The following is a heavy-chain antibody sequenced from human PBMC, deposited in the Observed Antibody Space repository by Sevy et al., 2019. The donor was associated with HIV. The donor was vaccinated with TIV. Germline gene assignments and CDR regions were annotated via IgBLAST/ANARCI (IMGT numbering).Heavy chain of an antibody. CDR1: GGSFSGYY. J-gene: IGHJ5*02. Sequence: SETLSLTCAVYGGSFSGYYWSWIRQPPGKGLEWIGEINHSGSTNYNPSLKSRVTISVDTSKNQFSLKLGSVTAADTAVYYCARGEGDIVVVPAANWFDPWGQGTLVTVSS. CDR2: INHSGST. D-gene: IGHD2-2*01. V-gene: IGHV4-34*01. CDR3: ARGEGDIVVVPAANWFDP.